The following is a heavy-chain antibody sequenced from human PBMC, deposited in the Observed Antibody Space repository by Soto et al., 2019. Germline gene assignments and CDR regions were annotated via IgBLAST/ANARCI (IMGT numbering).Heavy chain of an antibody. CDR2: IDPSASYT. D-gene: IGHD5-12*01. V-gene: IGHV5-10-1*01. CDR1: GYSFTSYW. Sequence: PGESLKISCKGSGYSFTSYWISWARQMPGKGLEWMGRIDPSASYTNYSPSFQGHVTISADKSISTAYLQWSSLKASDTAMYYCARPVEVATFDAFDGWGQGTMVTVS. J-gene: IGHJ3*01. CDR3: ARPVEVATFDAFDG.